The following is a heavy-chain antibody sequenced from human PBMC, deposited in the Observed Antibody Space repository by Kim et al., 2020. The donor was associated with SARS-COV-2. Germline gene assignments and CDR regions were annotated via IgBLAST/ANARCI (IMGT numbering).Heavy chain of an antibody. CDR1: GGSFSGYY. V-gene: IGHV4-34*01. J-gene: IGHJ4*02. D-gene: IGHD3-10*01. Sequence: SETLSLTCAVYGGSFSGYYWSWIRQPPGKGLEWIGEINHSGSTNYNPSFKSRDTISVDTSKNQFSLKLSSVTAADTAVYYCARGPYGSGSYYPLSSFDYWGQGTLVTVSS. CDR3: ARGPYGSGSYYPLSSFDY. CDR2: INHSGST.